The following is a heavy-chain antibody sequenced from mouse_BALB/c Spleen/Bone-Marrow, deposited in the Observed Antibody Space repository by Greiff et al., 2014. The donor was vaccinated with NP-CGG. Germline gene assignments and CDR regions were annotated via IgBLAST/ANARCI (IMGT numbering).Heavy chain of an antibody. J-gene: IGHJ3*01. CDR1: GFNIKDNF. CDR3: AHDAPFTY. D-gene: IGHD2-3*01. Sequence: VQLKESGADLVKPGASVKLSCTTSGFNIKDNFMHWVKQRPEQGLEWIGRIDPASGNTKYDPKFQGKATITADTSSNKVSLQXXGLTSEDTAVYYCAHDAPFTYWGQGTLVTVSA. V-gene: IGHV14-3*02. CDR2: IDPASGNT.